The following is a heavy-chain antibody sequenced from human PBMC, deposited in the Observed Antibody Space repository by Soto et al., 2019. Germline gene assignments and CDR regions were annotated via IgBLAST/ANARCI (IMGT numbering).Heavy chain of an antibody. CDR1: GGSISSGGYS. V-gene: IGHV4-30-2*01. J-gene: IGHJ5*02. Sequence: SETLSLTCAVSGGSISSGGYSWSWIRQPPGKGLEWIGYIYHSGSTYYNPSLKSRVTISVDRSKNQFSLKLSSVTAADTAVYYCAFYGGSSGIRLDLWGQGTLVTVSS. CDR3: AFYGGSSGIRLDL. CDR2: IYHSGST. D-gene: IGHD2-15*01.